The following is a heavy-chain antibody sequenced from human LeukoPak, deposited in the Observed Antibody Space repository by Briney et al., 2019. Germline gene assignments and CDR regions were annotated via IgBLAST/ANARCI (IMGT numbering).Heavy chain of an antibody. Sequence: PGGSLRLSCAASGFTFSSYAMSWVRQAPGKGLEWVSAISGSGGSTYYADSVKGRFTISRDNSKNTLYLQMNSLRAEDTAVYYCAKRSVGATIDYYYYMDVWGKGTTVTVSS. D-gene: IGHD1-26*01. CDR1: GFTFSSYA. CDR3: AKRSVGATIDYYYYMDV. CDR2: ISGSGGST. V-gene: IGHV3-23*01. J-gene: IGHJ6*03.